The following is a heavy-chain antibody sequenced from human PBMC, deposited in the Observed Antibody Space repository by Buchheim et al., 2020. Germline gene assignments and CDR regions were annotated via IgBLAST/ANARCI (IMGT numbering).Heavy chain of an antibody. CDR2: ISYDGSNK. Sequence: QVQLVESGGGVVQPGRSLRLSCAASGFTFSSYAMHWVRQAPGKGLEWVAVISYDGSNKYYADSVKGRFTISRDNSKNTLYLQMNGLRAEDTAVYYCARDRGSGSYLPGKAIDYWGQGTL. CDR1: GFTFSSYA. J-gene: IGHJ4*02. CDR3: ARDRGSGSYLPGKAIDY. V-gene: IGHV3-30*04. D-gene: IGHD1-26*01.